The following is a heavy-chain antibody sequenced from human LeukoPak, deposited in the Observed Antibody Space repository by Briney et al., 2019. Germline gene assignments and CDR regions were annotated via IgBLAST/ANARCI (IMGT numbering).Heavy chain of an antibody. CDR2: INNGGNT. J-gene: IGHJ4*02. Sequence: GGSLRLSCAASGFTVTSNYMNWVRQAQGKGLEWVSIINNGGNTHSADSVKGRFTISRDNSKNTLYLQMNSLRVEDTAVYYCARGDGYLIRDWGQGTLVTVSS. V-gene: IGHV3-66*01. CDR3: ARGDGYLIRD. D-gene: IGHD5-24*01. CDR1: GFTVTSNY.